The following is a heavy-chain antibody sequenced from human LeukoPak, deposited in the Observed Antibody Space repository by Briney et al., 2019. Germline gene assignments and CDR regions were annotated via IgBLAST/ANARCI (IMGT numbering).Heavy chain of an antibody. D-gene: IGHD6-13*01. Sequence: GGSLRLSCAASGFTFSSYWMSWVRQSPGKGLEWVANINQDGSENHYVDSVKGRFTISRDNAKNSVFVQMNGLSVEDTAVYYCVRAGGSSWSDFWGQGTLVTVSS. J-gene: IGHJ4*02. CDR1: GFTFSSYW. CDR2: INQDGSEN. CDR3: VRAGGSSWSDF. V-gene: IGHV3-7*01.